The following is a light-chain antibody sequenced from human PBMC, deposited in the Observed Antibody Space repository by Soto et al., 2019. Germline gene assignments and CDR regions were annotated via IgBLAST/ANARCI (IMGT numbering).Light chain of an antibody. Sequence: QSPGTLSFSPGESSTLSCRASQTISNNYLAWYQQKNGQAPRLLIYDASKRATGIPGRFSGSGYGTDFTLTISRLETEDFAVYYCQQYGSSPITFGQGTRLEIK. J-gene: IGKJ5*01. V-gene: IGKV3-20*01. CDR1: QTISNNY. CDR2: DAS. CDR3: QQYGSSPIT.